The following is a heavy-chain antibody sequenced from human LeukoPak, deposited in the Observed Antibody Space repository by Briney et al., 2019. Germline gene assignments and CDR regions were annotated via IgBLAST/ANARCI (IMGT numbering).Heavy chain of an antibody. CDR1: GGTFSSYA. V-gene: IGHV1-69*05. D-gene: IGHD3-22*01. CDR2: IIPIFGTA. Sequence: SVKVSCKASGGTFSSYAISLVRQAPGQGLEWMGRIIPIFGTANYAQKFQGRVTITTDESTSTAYMELSSLRSEDTAVYYCARDPSYYDSSGYYFDYWGQGTLVTVSS. CDR3: ARDPSYYDSSGYYFDY. J-gene: IGHJ4*02.